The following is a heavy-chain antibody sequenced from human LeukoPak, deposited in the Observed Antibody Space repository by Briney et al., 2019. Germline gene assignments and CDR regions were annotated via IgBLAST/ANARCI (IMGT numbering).Heavy chain of an antibody. CDR3: ARQAAQTYDY. Sequence: SETLSLTCTVSVGSIGRSSYYWGWIRQPPGKGLEWIGNIYYSGSTSYSPSLKSRVTISVDTSNNQFSLKVSSVTAADTAVYYCARQAAQTYDYWGQGTLVTVSS. V-gene: IGHV4-39*01. CDR2: IYYSGST. CDR1: VGSIGRSSYY. J-gene: IGHJ4*02.